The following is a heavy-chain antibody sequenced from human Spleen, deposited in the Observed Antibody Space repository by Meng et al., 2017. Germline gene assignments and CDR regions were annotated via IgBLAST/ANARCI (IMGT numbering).Heavy chain of an antibody. CDR1: GFTFSSYA. V-gene: IGHV3-30*18. CDR2: IIYDGSNK. J-gene: IGHJ4*02. CDR3: AKEEVAGSFAF. D-gene: IGHD6-19*01. Sequence: VQLLESGGGLVQPGGSLRLSCAASGFTFSSYAMSWVRQAPGKGLEWVAVIIYDGSNKYYADSMKGRFTISRDNSKNTLFLQMNSLKAEDTAVYYCAKEEVAGSFAFWGQGTLVTVSS.